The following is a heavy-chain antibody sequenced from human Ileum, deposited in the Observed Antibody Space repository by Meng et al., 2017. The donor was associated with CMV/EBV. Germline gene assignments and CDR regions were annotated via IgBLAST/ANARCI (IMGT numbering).Heavy chain of an antibody. CDR1: GFTFRQYG. CDR3: ARVRRPRGSSHGMDV. V-gene: IGHV3-33*07. D-gene: IGHD6-6*01. CDR2: IMYDGGIK. J-gene: IGHJ6*02. Sequence: GESLKISCSASGFTFRQYGMYWVRQVPGRGLDWVAYIMYDGGIKFYSDSAKGRFTISRDDSKNSLYLQMNSLRAEDTAVYYCARVRRPRGSSHGMDVWGQGTTVTVSS.